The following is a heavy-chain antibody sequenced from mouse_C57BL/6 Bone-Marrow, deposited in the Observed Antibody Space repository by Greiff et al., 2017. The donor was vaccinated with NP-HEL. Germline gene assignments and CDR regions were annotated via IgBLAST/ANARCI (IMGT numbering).Heavy chain of an antibody. J-gene: IGHJ1*03. CDR3: AAFITTIQSPWDFEV. CDR2: IYPRSGNT. Sequence: VQLQQSGAELARPGASVKLSCKASGYTFTSYGISWVKQRTGQGLEWIGEIYPRSGNTYYNEKFKGKAILTADKTSSTAYMELRRLTSEDSAVYFCAAFITTIQSPWDFEVRGTGTTVTVSS. V-gene: IGHV1-81*01. D-gene: IGHD1-2*01. CDR1: GYTFTSYG.